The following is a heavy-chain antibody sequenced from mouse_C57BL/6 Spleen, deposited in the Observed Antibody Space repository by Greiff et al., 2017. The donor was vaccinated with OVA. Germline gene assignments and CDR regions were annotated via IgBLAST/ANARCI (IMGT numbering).Heavy chain of an antibody. D-gene: IGHD2-1*01. J-gene: IGHJ2*01. CDR1: GYTFTSYW. CDR3: ARVYYGNLDY. CDR2: IDPSDSYT. Sequence: VQLQQPGAELVKPGASVKLSCKASGYTFTSYWMQWVKQRPGQGLEWIGEIDPSDSYTNYNQKFKGKATLTVDTSSSTAYMQLSSLTSEDSAVYYCARVYYGNLDYWGQGTTLTVSS. V-gene: IGHV1-50*01.